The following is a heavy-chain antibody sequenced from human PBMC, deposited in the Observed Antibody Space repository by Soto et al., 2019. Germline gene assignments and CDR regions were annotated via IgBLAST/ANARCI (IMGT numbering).Heavy chain of an antibody. Sequence: GGSLRLSCAASGFTFSSYAMSWVRQAPGKGLEWVSAISGSGGSTYYADSVKGRFTISRDNSKNTLYLQMNSLRVEDTAVYYCAKTSNRGYYDSSGYYVDYWGQGTLVTVSS. CDR2: ISGSGGST. CDR3: AKTSNRGYYDSSGYYVDY. J-gene: IGHJ4*02. V-gene: IGHV3-23*01. CDR1: GFTFSSYA. D-gene: IGHD3-22*01.